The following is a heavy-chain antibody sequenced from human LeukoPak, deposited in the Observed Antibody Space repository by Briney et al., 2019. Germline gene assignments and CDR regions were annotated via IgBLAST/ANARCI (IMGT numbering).Heavy chain of an antibody. CDR2: ISYDGSNK. CDR1: GFTFSSYG. V-gene: IGHV3-30*03. CDR3: ARASGDIVETATMGSY. D-gene: IGHD5-18*01. J-gene: IGHJ4*02. Sequence: GGSLRLSCGASGFTFSSYGMHWARQAPGKGLEWVAVISYDGSNKYYADSVKGRFTISRDNSKNTLYLQMNSLTAEDTAVYYCARASGDIVETATMGSYWGQGTLVTVSS.